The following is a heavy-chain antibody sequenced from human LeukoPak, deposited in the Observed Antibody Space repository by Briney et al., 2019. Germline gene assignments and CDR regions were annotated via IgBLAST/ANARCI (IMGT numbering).Heavy chain of an antibody. J-gene: IGHJ5*02. CDR1: GFTFSSYS. CDR3: ARGVLGYCSGGSCYSNWFDP. CDR2: ISSSSGYI. D-gene: IGHD2-15*01. V-gene: IGHV3-21*01. Sequence: GGSLRLSCAASGFTFSSYSMNWVRQAPGKGLEWVSSISSSSGYIYYADSVKGRFTISRDNAKNSLYLQMNSLRAEDTAVYYCARGVLGYCSGGSCYSNWFDPWGQGTLVTVSS.